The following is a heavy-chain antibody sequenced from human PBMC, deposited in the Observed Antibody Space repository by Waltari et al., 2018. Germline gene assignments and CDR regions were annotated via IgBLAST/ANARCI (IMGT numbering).Heavy chain of an antibody. D-gene: IGHD6-19*01. CDR2: IYHSGRT. Sequence: QVQLQESGPGLVKPSQTLSLTCTVSGGSISSGGYYWSWIRQHPGKGLEWIGYIYHSGRTNYNPSLKSRVTISVDRSKNQFSLKLSSVTAADTAVYYCARGVAVAGNFDYWGQGTLVTVSS. CDR1: GGSISSGGYY. CDR3: ARGVAVAGNFDY. J-gene: IGHJ4*02. V-gene: IGHV4-31*03.